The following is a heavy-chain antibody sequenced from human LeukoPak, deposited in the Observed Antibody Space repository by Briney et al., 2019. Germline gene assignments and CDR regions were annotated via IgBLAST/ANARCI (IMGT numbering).Heavy chain of an antibody. Sequence: PGGSLRLSCAASGFTFSSYGMHWVRQAPGKGLEWVAVISYDGSNKYYADSVKGRFTISRDNSKNTLYLQMNSLRTEDTAIYYCARGRAVDIWGRGTMVTVSS. CDR3: ARGRAVDI. CDR2: ISYDGSNK. J-gene: IGHJ3*02. CDR1: GFTFSSYG. V-gene: IGHV3-30*03.